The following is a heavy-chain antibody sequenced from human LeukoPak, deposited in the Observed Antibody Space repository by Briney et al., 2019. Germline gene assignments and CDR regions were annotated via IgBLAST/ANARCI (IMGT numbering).Heavy chain of an antibody. CDR1: GFTFSSYA. Sequence: QPGGSLRLSCAASGFTFSSYAMSWVRHAPGKGLEWVSTISGSRGYTYYADSVKGRFTISRDNSKNTLYLQMNSLRAEDTAVYYCAKDNTWTTVPHFDYWGQGTLVTVSS. V-gene: IGHV3-23*01. CDR2: ISGSRGYT. D-gene: IGHD4-17*01. J-gene: IGHJ4*02. CDR3: AKDNTWTTVPHFDY.